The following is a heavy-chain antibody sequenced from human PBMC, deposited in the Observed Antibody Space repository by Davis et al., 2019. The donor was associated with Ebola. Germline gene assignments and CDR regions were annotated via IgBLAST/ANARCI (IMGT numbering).Heavy chain of an antibody. CDR1: GYTFTSYD. CDR2: MNPNSGNT. Sequence: ASVKVSCKASGYTFTSYDINWVRQATGQGLEWMGWMNPNSGNTGYAQKFQGRVTMTRNTSISTAYMELSSLRSEDTAVYYCARGRKVAKMGSWFDPWGQGTLVTVSS. CDR3: ARGRKVAKMGSWFDP. J-gene: IGHJ5*02. D-gene: IGHD5-12*01. V-gene: IGHV1-8*01.